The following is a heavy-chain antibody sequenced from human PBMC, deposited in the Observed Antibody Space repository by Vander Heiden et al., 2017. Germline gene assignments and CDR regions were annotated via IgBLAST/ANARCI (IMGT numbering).Heavy chain of an antibody. V-gene: IGHV4-4*07. CDR1: GASISRFH. CDR2: VYTSGTT. Sequence: GLVKPSETLSLTCTVSGASISRFHWSWIRQPAGKGLEWIGLVYTSGTTNYNPSLRSRVTMSVDTSKEQVSLKLSSVTAADTAVYYCAATDTIVAEGDYWSQGTLVTVAS. CDR3: AATDTIVAEGDY. D-gene: IGHD1-26*01. J-gene: IGHJ4*02.